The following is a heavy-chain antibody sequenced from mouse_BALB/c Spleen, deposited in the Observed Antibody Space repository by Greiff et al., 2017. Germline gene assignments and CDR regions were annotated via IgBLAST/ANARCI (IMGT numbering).Heavy chain of an antibody. Sequence: EVQGVESGPGLVKPSQSLSLTCTVTGYSITSDYAWNWIRQFPGNKLEWMGYISYSGSTSYNPSLKSRISITRDTSKNQFFLQLNSVTTEDTATYYCARSGNYDWFAYWGQGTLVTVSA. J-gene: IGHJ3*01. CDR1: GYSITSDYA. V-gene: IGHV3-2*02. CDR2: ISYSGST. D-gene: IGHD2-1*01. CDR3: ARSGNYDWFAY.